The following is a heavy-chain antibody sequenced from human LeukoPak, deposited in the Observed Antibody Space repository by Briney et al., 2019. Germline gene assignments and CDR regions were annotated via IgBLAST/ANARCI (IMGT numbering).Heavy chain of an antibody. J-gene: IGHJ4*02. CDR3: ARVRQWLVEGLDY. D-gene: IGHD6-19*01. CDR2: INHSGST. Sequence: PSETLSLTCAVYGGSFSGYYWSWIRQPPGKGLEWIGEINHSGSTNYNPSLKSRVTISVDTSKNQFSLKLSSVTAADTAVYYCARVRQWLVEGLDYWGQGTLVTVSS. V-gene: IGHV4-34*01. CDR1: GGSFSGYY.